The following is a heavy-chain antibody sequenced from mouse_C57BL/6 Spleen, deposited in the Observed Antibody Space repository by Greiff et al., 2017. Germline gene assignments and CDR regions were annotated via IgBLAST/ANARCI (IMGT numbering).Heavy chain of an antibody. CDR1: GFTFSSYA. CDR3: ARDTHLAY. J-gene: IGHJ3*01. CDR2: ISDGGSYT. V-gene: IGHV5-4*01. Sequence: EVKLMESGGGLVKPGGSLKLSCAASGFTFSSYAMSWVRQTPEKRLEWVATISDGGSYTYYPDNVKGRFTISRDNAKNNLYLQMSHLKSEDTAMYYCARDTHLAYWGQGTLVTVSA.